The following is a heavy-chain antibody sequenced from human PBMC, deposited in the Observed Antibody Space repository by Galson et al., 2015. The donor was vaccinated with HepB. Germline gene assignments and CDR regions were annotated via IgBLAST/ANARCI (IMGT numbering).Heavy chain of an antibody. CDR3: ATGTGDYCGGDCRQQFGY. CDR2: INPEDGET. CDR1: GYTLTELS. V-gene: IGHV1-24*01. Sequence: SVKVSCKASGYTLTELSIHWVRQAPGKGLEWMGGINPEDGETIYAQKFQGRVTMTEDTSTDTAYMELSSLRSEDTAVYYCATGTGDYCGGDCRQQFGYWGQGTLVTVSS. J-gene: IGHJ4*02. D-gene: IGHD2-21*01.